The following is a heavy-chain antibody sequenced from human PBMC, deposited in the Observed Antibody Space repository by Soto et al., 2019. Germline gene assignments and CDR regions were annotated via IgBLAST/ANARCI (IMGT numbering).Heavy chain of an antibody. CDR2: ISAYNGNT. J-gene: IGHJ1*01. D-gene: IGHD6-13*01. CDR3: AKYVSGAGTEYFQH. Sequence: ASVKVSCKASGYTFTSYVISWVRQAPGQGLEWMGWISAYNGNTNYAQKLQGRVTMTTDTSTSTAYMELRSLRSDDTAVYYCAKYVSGAGTEYFQHWGQGTLVTVSS. V-gene: IGHV1-18*01. CDR1: GYTFTSYV.